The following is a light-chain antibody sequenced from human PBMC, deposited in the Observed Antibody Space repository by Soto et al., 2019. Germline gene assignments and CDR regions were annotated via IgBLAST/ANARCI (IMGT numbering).Light chain of an antibody. CDR2: SNN. Sequence: QSVLTQPPSASGTPGQRVTISCSGSSSNLGSNTVNWYQQLPGTAPKLLLYSNNQRPSGVPDRFSGSKSGTSASLDSSGLQSEDEADYYRAAWDDSLNAWVFGGVTKLSVL. J-gene: IGLJ3*02. CDR1: SSNLGSNT. V-gene: IGLV1-44*01. CDR3: AAWDDSLNAWV.